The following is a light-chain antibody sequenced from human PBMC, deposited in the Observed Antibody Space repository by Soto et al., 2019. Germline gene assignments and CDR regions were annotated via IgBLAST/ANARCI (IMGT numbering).Light chain of an antibody. J-gene: IGKJ1*01. CDR2: LDS. V-gene: IGKV2-28*01. Sequence: DIVVTQSPLSLPVTPGEPASISCRSSQSLLHSNGYNYLDWYLQKPGQSPQLLIYLDSNRASGVPDRFSGSGLGTDFTLKISRVEAEDVGLYYCMQALQGPLTFGQGTKVDIK. CDR1: QSLLHSNGYNY. CDR3: MQALQGPLT.